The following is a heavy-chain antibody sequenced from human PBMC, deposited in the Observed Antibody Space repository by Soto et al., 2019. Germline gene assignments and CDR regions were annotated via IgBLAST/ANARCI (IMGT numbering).Heavy chain of an antibody. D-gene: IGHD5-12*01. CDR2: IYSGGST. Sequence: PGGSLRLSCAASGFTVSSNYMSWVRQAPGKGLEWVSVIYSGGSTYYADSVKGRFTISRDNSKNTLYLQMNSLRAEDTAVYYCARGLYSGWHYSDDWGQGTLVTVSS. CDR3: ARGLYSGWHYSDD. J-gene: IGHJ4*02. CDR1: GFTVSSNY. V-gene: IGHV3-66*01.